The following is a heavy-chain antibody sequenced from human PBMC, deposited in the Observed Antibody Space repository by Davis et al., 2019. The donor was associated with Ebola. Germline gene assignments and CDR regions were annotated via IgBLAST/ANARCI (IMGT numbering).Heavy chain of an antibody. V-gene: IGHV3-73*01. CDR3: ARAYSSSSRGYYYYGMDV. CDR2: IRSKANSYAT. D-gene: IGHD6-6*01. J-gene: IGHJ6*02. CDR1: GFTFSGSA. Sequence: GGSLRLSCAASGFTFSGSAMHWVRQASGKGLEWVGRIRSKANSYATAYAASVKGRFTISRDDSKNTAYLQMNSLKTEDTAVYYCARAYSSSSRGYYYYGMDVWGQGTTVTVSS.